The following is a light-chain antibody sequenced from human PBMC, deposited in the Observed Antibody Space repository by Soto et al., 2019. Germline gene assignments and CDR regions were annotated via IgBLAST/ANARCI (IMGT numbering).Light chain of an antibody. CDR1: SSNIGNHY. CDR3: GTWDSSLSAYV. Sequence: QPVLTQPLSVSAAPGQKGRIFCSGSSSNIGNHYVSWYQHLPRTAPKLLIYENNKRPSGIPDRFSGSKSGTSVTLGITGLQTGDEADYYCGTWDSSLSAYVFGTGTKVTVL. J-gene: IGLJ1*01. V-gene: IGLV1-51*02. CDR2: ENN.